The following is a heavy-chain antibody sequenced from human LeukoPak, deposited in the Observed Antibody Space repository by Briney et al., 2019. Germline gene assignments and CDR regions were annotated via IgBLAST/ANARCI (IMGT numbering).Heavy chain of an antibody. Sequence: GGSLRLSCAASGFTLSTYDMQWVRQAPGKGLEWVSGISRSGRTYYTDSVKGRFSISRDNSKDTLYLQMNSLRAEDTAVYYCAQGGYFAFDIWGQGTMVAVSS. D-gene: IGHD2-2*03. CDR1: GFTLSTYD. CDR3: AQGGYFAFDI. J-gene: IGHJ3*02. V-gene: IGHV3-23*01. CDR2: ISRSGRT.